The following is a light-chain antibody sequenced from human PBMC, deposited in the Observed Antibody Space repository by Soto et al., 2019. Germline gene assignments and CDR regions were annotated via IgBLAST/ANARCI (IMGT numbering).Light chain of an antibody. Sequence: ECVLTQSPCTLSFAPGERATLSCRAIQSVSSSSLAWYQQKPGQAPRLLISGASTRAAGMSDRFCGSGSGTEFTIPISRLRYEDYATSYCQQYFEWTPITFGQGTKVDIK. CDR1: QSVSSSS. CDR2: GAS. V-gene: IGKV3-20*01. J-gene: IGKJ1*01. CDR3: QQYFEWTPIT.